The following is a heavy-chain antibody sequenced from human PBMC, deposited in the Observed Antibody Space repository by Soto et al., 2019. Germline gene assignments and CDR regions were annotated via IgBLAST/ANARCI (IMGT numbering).Heavy chain of an antibody. Sequence: SVKVSCKASEFTFTSSAVQWVRQARGQRLEWIGWIVVGSGNTNYAQKFQERVTITRDMSTSTAYMELSSLRSEDTAVYYCAEDQGYYYGKDVWGQGTTVTVSS. CDR2: IVVGSGNT. J-gene: IGHJ6*02. CDR3: AEDQGYYYGKDV. V-gene: IGHV1-58*01. CDR1: EFTFTSSA.